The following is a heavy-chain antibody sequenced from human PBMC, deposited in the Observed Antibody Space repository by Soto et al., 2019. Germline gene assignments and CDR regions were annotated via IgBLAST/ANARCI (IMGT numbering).Heavy chain of an antibody. J-gene: IGHJ5*02. CDR1: GGSFSGYY. CDR2: INHSGST. CDR3: AYRPYDFWSGYSQIWFDP. V-gene: IGHV4-34*01. D-gene: IGHD3-3*01. Sequence: PSETLSLTCAVYGGSFSGYYWSWIRQPPGKGLEWIGEINHSGSTNYNPSLKSRVTISVDTSKNQFSLKLSSVTAADTAVYYCAYRPYDFWSGYSQIWFDPWGQGTLVTVSS.